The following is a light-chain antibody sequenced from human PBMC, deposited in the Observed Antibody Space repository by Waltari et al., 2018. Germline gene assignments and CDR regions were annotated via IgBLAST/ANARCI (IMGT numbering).Light chain of an antibody. Sequence: IVMTQTPLSLAVTPGQPASISCRSSQSLVHSDGKTYLYWYLQRPGQPPPLLIFEVSDRFSGVPDRFSGSGSDTYFTLNISRVEADDFGTYYCMQGVQLPLTFGGGTRVDIK. CDR2: EVS. CDR1: QSLVHSDGKTY. CDR3: MQGVQLPLT. V-gene: IGKV2D-29*01. J-gene: IGKJ4*01.